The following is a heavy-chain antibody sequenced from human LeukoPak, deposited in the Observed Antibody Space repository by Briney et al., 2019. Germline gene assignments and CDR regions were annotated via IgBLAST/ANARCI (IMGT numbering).Heavy chain of an antibody. CDR3: ARNAFDT. J-gene: IGHJ3*02. CDR1: GFTFSTYW. CDR2: INQDGSAK. V-gene: IGHV3-7*01. Sequence: GGSLRLSCAASGFTFSTYWMSWVRQAPGRGLEWVANINQDGSAKFYGDSVKGRFTISRDNAKRSLYLQMNSLSAEDTAVYYCARNAFDTWGQGTMVTVSS.